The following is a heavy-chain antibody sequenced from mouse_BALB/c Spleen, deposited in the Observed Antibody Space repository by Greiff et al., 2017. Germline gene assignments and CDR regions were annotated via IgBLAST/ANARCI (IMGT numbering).Heavy chain of an antibody. V-gene: IGHV1S81*02. CDR2: INPSNGRT. J-gene: IGHJ2*01. D-gene: IGHD2-3*01. CDR3: ARGMDFDY. Sequence: QVQLQQPGAELVKPGASVKLSCKASGYTFTSYWMHWVKQRPGQGLEWIGEINPSNGRTNYNEKFKSKATLTVDKSSSTSYMQLSSQTSEDSAVYYCARGMDFDYWGQGTTLTVSS. CDR1: GYTFTSYW.